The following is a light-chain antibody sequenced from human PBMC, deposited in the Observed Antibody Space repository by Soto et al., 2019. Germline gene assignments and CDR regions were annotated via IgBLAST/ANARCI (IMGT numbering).Light chain of an antibody. J-gene: IGKJ2*01. CDR1: QDINDW. V-gene: IGKV1-5*01. CDR2: DAS. CDR3: QQAHSFPQT. Sequence: DIQMTQSPSTLSASVGDRVTITCRASQDINDWLAWYQQKPGNAPKFLIYDASTLQSGVPSRFSGSGSGTEFTLTISSLQPDDFATYYCQQAHSFPQTFGQGTKLEIK.